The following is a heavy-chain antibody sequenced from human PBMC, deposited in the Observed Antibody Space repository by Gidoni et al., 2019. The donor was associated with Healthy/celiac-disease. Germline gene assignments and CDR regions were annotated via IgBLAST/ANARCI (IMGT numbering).Heavy chain of an antibody. D-gene: IGHD2-15*01. Sequence: EVQLVESGGGLVKPGGSLRLSCAASGFTFSHAWMSWAPQAPGKGLEWVGRIKSKTDGGTTDYAAPVKGRFTISRDDSKNTLYLQMNSLKTEDTAVYYCTTSTPVVVVAATWWRVWNGNDYWGQGTLVTVSS. CDR3: TTSTPVVVVAATWWRVWNGNDY. J-gene: IGHJ4*02. CDR2: IKSKTDGGTT. V-gene: IGHV3-15*01. CDR1: GFTFSHAW.